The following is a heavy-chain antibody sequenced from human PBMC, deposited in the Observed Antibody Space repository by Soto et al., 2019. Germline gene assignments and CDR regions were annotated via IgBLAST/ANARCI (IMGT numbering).Heavy chain of an antibody. V-gene: IGHV4-39*01. CDR2: TYYNGNA. CDR1: GASLDRSNYY. J-gene: IGHJ4*02. CDR3: ARHFVPVVIRGCSY. Sequence: SETLSLTCNVSGASLDRSNYYWDWIRQSPGKGLEWIGTTYYNGNAYYNPSLRSRVTMSVDTSKNQFSLKLMSVTAADTAVYYCARHFVPVVIRGCSYWGQGTLVTVSS. D-gene: IGHD3-22*01.